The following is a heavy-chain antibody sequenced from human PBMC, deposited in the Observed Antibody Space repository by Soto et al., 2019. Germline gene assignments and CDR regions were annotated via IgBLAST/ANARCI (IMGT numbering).Heavy chain of an antibody. J-gene: IGHJ4*02. Sequence: GGSLRLSCAASGFAFSSYAMHWVRQAPGKGLEWVAVISYDGSNKYYADSVKGRFTISRDNSKNTLYLQMNSLRAEDTAVYYCAREGPQWELLSFFDYWGQGTLVTVSS. CDR1: GFAFSSYA. V-gene: IGHV3-30-3*01. CDR3: AREGPQWELLSFFDY. D-gene: IGHD1-26*01. CDR2: ISYDGSNK.